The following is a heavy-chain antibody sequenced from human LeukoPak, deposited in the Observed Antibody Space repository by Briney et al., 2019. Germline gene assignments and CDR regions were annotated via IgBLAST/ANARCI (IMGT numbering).Heavy chain of an antibody. D-gene: IGHD2-15*01. J-gene: IGHJ4*02. Sequence: GGSLRLSCAASGFTFSSYAMSWVRQAPGKGLEWVSAISGSGGSTYYADSVKGRFTISRDNSKNTLYLQMNSLRAEDTAVYYCAKISCSGGSSYLYYFDYWGQGTLVTVSS. CDR1: GFTFSSYA. CDR2: ISGSGGST. V-gene: IGHV3-23*01. CDR3: AKISCSGGSSYLYYFDY.